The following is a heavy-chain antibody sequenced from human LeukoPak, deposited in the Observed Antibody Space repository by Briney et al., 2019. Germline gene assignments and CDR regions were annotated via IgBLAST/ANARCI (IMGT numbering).Heavy chain of an antibody. CDR1: GGSISSSTYY. CDR3: ATLVSTRYYFDY. V-gene: IGHV4-39*01. CDR2: INYSGST. Sequence: NPSETLSLTCTVSGGSISSSTYYWGWIRQPPGKGLEWIGSINYSGSTFYNPSLKSRVTISVDTSKNQFSLILSSVTAADTAVYFCATLVSTRYYFDYWGQGTLVTVSS. D-gene: IGHD5/OR15-5a*01. J-gene: IGHJ4*02.